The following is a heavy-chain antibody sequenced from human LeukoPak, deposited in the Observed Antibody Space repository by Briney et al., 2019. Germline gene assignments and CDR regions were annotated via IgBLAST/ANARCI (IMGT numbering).Heavy chain of an antibody. J-gene: IGHJ4*02. Sequence: GASVKVSCKASGYTFTSYYMHWVRQAPGQGLEWMGMINPSGGSTSYAQKFQGRVTMTRDMSTSTVYMELSSLRSEDTAVYYCARSEGVYGYGYWGQGTLVTVSS. V-gene: IGHV1-46*01. D-gene: IGHD2-8*01. CDR2: INPSGGST. CDR1: GYTFTSYY. CDR3: ARSEGVYGYGY.